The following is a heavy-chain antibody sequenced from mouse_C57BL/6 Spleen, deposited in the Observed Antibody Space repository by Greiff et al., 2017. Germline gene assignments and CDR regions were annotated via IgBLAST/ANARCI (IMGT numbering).Heavy chain of an antibody. V-gene: IGHV1-52*01. J-gene: IGHJ4*01. CDR3: ARWRGNYGDYAMDY. Sequence: QVQLQQPGAELVRPGSSVKLSCKASGYTFTSYWMHWVKQRPIQGLEWIGNIDPSDSETHYNQKFKDKATLTVDKSSSTAYMQLSSLTSEDSAVYYCARWRGNYGDYAMDYWGQGTSVTVSS. CDR2: IDPSDSET. CDR1: GYTFTSYW. D-gene: IGHD2-1*01.